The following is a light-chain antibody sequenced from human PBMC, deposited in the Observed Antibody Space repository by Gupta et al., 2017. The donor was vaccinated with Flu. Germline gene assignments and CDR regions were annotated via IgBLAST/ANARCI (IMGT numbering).Light chain of an antibody. CDR2: EIS. V-gene: IGKV2-30*01. Sequence: TLGQAASICCKASNSLVSNDGKTYLNWFHQRPGQSPRRLIYEISKMDSGVPDRFSGRGEGTDLTLDISSVEAEDVGVYYCRQRTHWPPVTFGQGTQLEIK. CDR3: RQRTHWPPVT. CDR1: NSLVSNDGKTY. J-gene: IGKJ5*01.